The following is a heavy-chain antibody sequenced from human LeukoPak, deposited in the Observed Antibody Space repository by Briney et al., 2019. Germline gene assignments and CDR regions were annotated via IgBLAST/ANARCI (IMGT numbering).Heavy chain of an antibody. J-gene: IGHJ3*01. D-gene: IGHD5-18*01. CDR2: TYHSGST. CDR1: GGSISSGGYS. V-gene: IGHV4-30-2*01. Sequence: SQTLSLTCAVSGGSISSGGYSWSWIRQPPGKGLEWIGYTYHSGSTYYNPSLKSRVTISVDRSKNQFSLKLSSVTAADTAVYYCARAGYSYGSDVWGQGTMVTVSS. CDR3: ARAGYSYGSDV.